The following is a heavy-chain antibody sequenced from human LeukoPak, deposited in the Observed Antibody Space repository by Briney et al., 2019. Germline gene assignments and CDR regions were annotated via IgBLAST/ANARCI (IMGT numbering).Heavy chain of an antibody. D-gene: IGHD1-26*01. CDR2: ISYDGSNK. CDR1: GFTFNDYF. V-gene: IGHV3-30*18. CDR3: AKGGVFDY. Sequence: GGSLRLSCTFSGFTFNDYFMSWIRQAPGKGLEWVAVISYDGSNKYYADSVKGRFTISRDNSKNTLYLQMNSLRAEDTAVYYCAKGGVFDYWGQGTLVTVSS. J-gene: IGHJ4*02.